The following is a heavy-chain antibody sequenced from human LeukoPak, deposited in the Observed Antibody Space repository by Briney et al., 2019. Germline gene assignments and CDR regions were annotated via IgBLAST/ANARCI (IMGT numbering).Heavy chain of an antibody. Sequence: ASVKVSCKASGYTFTGYYMHWVRQAPGQGLEWMGRINPNSGGTNYAQKFQGRVTMTRDTSISTAYMELSRLRSDDTAVYYCARDRYGSRIGWFDPWGQGTLVTVSS. CDR1: GYTFTGYY. CDR2: INPNSGGT. CDR3: ARDRYGSRIGWFDP. J-gene: IGHJ5*02. D-gene: IGHD3-10*01. V-gene: IGHV1-2*06.